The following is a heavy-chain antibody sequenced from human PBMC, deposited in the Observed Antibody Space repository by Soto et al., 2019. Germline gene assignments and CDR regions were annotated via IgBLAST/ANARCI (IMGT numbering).Heavy chain of an antibody. J-gene: IGHJ2*01. CDR2: IYYSGST. Sequence: QLQLQESGPGLVKPSETLSLTCTVSGGSISSSSYYWGWIRQPPGKGLEWIGSIYYSGSTYYNPSLKSRVTSSLDTSKNQFALKLSSVPAADTAVYYCARRSRERPWLDYWYVDLWGRGTLVTVSS. D-gene: IGHD6-19*01. CDR1: GGSISSSSYY. V-gene: IGHV4-39*01. CDR3: ARRSRERPWLDYWYVDL.